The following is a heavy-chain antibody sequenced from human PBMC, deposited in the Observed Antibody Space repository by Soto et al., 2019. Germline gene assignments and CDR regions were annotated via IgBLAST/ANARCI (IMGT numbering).Heavy chain of an antibody. CDR2: IYYSGST. D-gene: IGHD2-15*01. CDR1: GGSISSSSYY. Sequence: SETLSLTCTVSGGSISSSSYYWGWIRQPPGKGLEWIGSIYYSGSTYYNPSLKSRVTISVDTSKNQFSLKLSSVTAADTAVYYCASPCCSGGSCYSDADYWGQGTLVTVSS. CDR3: ASPCCSGGSCYSDADY. J-gene: IGHJ4*02. V-gene: IGHV4-39*01.